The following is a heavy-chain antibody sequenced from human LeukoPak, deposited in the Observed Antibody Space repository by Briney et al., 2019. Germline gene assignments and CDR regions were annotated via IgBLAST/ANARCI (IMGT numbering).Heavy chain of an antibody. J-gene: IGHJ3*02. CDR1: GYTLTSYD. CDR3: ARGPRTDYAFDI. V-gene: IGHV1-8*03. D-gene: IGHD3/OR15-3a*01. Sequence: ASVKVSCKASGYTLTSYDINWVRQATGQGLEWMGWMNPNSGNTGYAQKFQGRVTITRNTSISTAYMELSSLRSEDTAVYYCARGPRTDYAFDIWGQGTMVTVSS. CDR2: MNPNSGNT.